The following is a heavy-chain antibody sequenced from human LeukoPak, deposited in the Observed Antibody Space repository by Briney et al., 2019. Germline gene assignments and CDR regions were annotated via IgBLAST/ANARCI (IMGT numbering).Heavy chain of an antibody. V-gene: IGHV4-38-2*02. J-gene: IGHJ3*02. CDR3: ARQGWQWLVGAFDI. CDR2: LYHSGST. CDR1: GYSISSGYY. D-gene: IGHD6-19*01. Sequence: SETLSLTCTVSGYSISSGYYWGWIRQPPGKGLEWIGSLYHSGSTYYNPSLKSRLNMSVDRSKNQLSLRLSSVTAADTAVYYCARQGWQWLVGAFDIWGQGTMVTVSS.